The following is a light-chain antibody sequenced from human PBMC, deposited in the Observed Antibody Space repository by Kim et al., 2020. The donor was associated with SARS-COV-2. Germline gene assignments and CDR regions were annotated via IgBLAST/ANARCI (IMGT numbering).Light chain of an antibody. CDR3: QQTFSTQYS. Sequence: SASVEDRVSITFRATQRVSSNLSCYQQRPGKAPRLLIYGASTLQSRVPSRFSGSGSGTGFTLTISSLQPEDFAIYYCQQTFSTQYSFGQGTKLEI. J-gene: IGKJ2*03. V-gene: IGKV1-39*01. CDR2: GAS. CDR1: QRVSSN.